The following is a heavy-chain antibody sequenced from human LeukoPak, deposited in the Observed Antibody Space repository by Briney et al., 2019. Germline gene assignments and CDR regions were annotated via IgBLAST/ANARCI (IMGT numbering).Heavy chain of an antibody. J-gene: IGHJ6*03. V-gene: IGHV1-3*01. CDR1: GYTFTSYA. CDR2: INADNGNT. CDR3: ARALGIFGDYYYYMDV. D-gene: IGHD3-3*01. Sequence: ASVKVSCKASGYTFTSYALHWVRQAPGQSLEWMGWINADNGNTKYSQRFQGRVTITRNTSISTAYMELSSLRSEDTAVYYCARALGIFGDYYYYMDVWGKGTTVTVSS.